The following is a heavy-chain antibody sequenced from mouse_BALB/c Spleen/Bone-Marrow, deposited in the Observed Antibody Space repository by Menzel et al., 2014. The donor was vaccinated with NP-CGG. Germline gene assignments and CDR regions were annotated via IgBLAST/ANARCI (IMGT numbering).Heavy chain of an antibody. V-gene: IGHV3-5*02. CDR2: IYYSGTI. Sequence: EVKLMESGPGLVKPSQTVSLTCTVTGISITTGNYRWSWIRQFPGNKLEWIGYIYYSGTITYNPSLTSRTTITRDTSKNQFFLKMNSLTAEDTATYYCARATAYFDYWGQGTTLTVSS. CDR1: GISITTGNYR. D-gene: IGHD1-2*01. CDR3: ARATAYFDY. J-gene: IGHJ2*01.